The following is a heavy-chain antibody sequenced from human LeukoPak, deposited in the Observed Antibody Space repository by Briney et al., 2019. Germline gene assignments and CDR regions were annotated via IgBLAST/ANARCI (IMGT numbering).Heavy chain of an antibody. D-gene: IGHD3-3*01. CDR3: ARDVTYYDFWSGYSWFDP. Sequence: SETPSLTCTVSGGSISSGDYYWSWIRQPPGKGLEWIGYIYYSGSTYYNPSLKSRVTISVDTSKSQFSLKLSSVTAADTAVYYCARDVTYYDFWSGYSWFDPWGQGTLVTVSS. V-gene: IGHV4-30-4*08. J-gene: IGHJ5*02. CDR1: GGSISSGDYY. CDR2: IYYSGST.